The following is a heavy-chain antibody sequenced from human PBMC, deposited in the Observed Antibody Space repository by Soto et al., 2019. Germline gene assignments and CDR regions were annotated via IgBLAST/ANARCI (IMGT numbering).Heavy chain of an antibody. CDR3: ASKFGELLADAFDI. V-gene: IGHV4-28*01. CDR1: GYSISSSNW. J-gene: IGHJ3*02. Sequence: SETLSLTCAVSGYSISSSNWWGWIRQPPGKGLEWIGYIYHSGSTNYNPSLKSRVTISVDKSKNQFSLKLSSVTAADTAVYYCASKFGELLADAFDIWGQGTMVTVSS. CDR2: IYHSGST. D-gene: IGHD3-10*01.